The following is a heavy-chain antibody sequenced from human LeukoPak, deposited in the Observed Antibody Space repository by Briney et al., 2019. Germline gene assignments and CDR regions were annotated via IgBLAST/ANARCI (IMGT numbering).Heavy chain of an antibody. CDR3: ARYAYGSGSYYQKPFDY. Sequence: ASVKVSCKASGYTFTSYDTNWVRQATGQGLEWMGWMSPDSGNTGYAQKFQGRVTMTRNTSISTAYMELSSLTSDDTAVYYCARYAYGSGSYYQKPFDYWGQGTLVTVSS. D-gene: IGHD3-10*01. V-gene: IGHV1-8*01. CDR1: GYTFTSYD. CDR2: MSPDSGNT. J-gene: IGHJ4*01.